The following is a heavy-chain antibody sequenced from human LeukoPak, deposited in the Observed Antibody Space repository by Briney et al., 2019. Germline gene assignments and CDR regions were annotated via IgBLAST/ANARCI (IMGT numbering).Heavy chain of an antibody. D-gene: IGHD3-22*01. CDR2: ISSSGSTI. Sequence: GGSLRLSCAASGFTFSDYYMSWIRQAPGKGLEWVSYISSSGSTIYYADSVKGRFTISRDNAKNSLYLQMNSLRAEDTAVYYCARDPYYYDSSGIDCWGQGTLVTVSS. CDR3: ARDPYYYDSSGIDC. J-gene: IGHJ4*02. V-gene: IGHV3-11*04. CDR1: GFTFSDYY.